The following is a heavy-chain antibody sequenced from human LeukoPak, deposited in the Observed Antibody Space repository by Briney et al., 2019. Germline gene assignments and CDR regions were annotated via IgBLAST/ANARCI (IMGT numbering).Heavy chain of an antibody. Sequence: GGSLRLSCAASGFTFSSYEMNWVRQAPGKGLEWVSYISSSGSTIYYADSVKGRFTISRDNAKNSLYLQMNSLRAEDTAVYYCASFYCSGGSCQPLDYWGQETLVTVSS. J-gene: IGHJ4*02. D-gene: IGHD2-15*01. CDR3: ASFYCSGGSCQPLDY. V-gene: IGHV3-48*03. CDR2: ISSSGSTI. CDR1: GFTFSSYE.